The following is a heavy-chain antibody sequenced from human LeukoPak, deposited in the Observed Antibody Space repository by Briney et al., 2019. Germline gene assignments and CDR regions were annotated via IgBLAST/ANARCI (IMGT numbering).Heavy chain of an antibody. D-gene: IGHD3-10*01. J-gene: IGHJ4*02. CDR3: AKDADSAMIRGVMLS. CDR2: ISGSGGTT. V-gene: IGHV3-23*01. CDR1: GFTFSSYA. Sequence: GGSLRLSCAASGFTFSSYAMSWVRQAPGKGLEWVSAISGSGGTTYYADSVKGRFTISRDNSKNTLYLQMNSLRAEDTAVYYCAKDADSAMIRGVMLSWGQGTLVTVSS.